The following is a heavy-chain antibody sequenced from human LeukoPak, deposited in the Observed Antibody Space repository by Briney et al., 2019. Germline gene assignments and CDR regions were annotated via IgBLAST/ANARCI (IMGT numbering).Heavy chain of an antibody. CDR1: GXTFSSYE. CDR2: ISSSGSTI. D-gene: IGHD1-26*01. CDR3: ARSPNVGATTRGAFDI. J-gene: IGHJ3*02. Sequence: PGGSLRLSCAASGXTFSSYEMNWVRQAPGKGLEWVSYISSSGSTIYYADSVKGRFTISRDNAKNSLYLQMNSLRAEDTAVYYCARSPNVGATTRGAFDIWGQGTMVTVSS. V-gene: IGHV3-48*03.